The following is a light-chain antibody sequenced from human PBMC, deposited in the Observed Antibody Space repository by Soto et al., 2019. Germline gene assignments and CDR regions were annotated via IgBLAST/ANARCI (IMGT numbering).Light chain of an antibody. CDR2: GAS. V-gene: IGKV3-20*01. J-gene: IGKJ1*01. Sequence: EIVWTQSPGTLSLSPGERATLSCRASQSVSSSYLAWYQQKPCQAPRLLIYGASSRATGIPDRFSGSGSGTDFTLTISRLEPEDFAVYYCQQYGSSPTRTFGQGTKVDIK. CDR1: QSVSSSY. CDR3: QQYGSSPTRT.